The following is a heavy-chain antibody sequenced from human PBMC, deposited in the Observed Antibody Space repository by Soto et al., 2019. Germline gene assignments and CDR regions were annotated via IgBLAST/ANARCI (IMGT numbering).Heavy chain of an antibody. CDR1: GGSISSGDYY. D-gene: IGHD3-22*01. J-gene: IGHJ4*02. V-gene: IGHV4-30-4*01. CDR3: ARVDPSPLDSYYFDY. CDR2: IYYSGST. Sequence: SETLSLTCTVSGGSISSGDYYWSWTRQPPGKGLEWIGYIYYSGSTYYNPSLKSRVTISVDTSKNQFSLKLSSVTAADTAVYYCARVDPSPLDSYYFDYWGQGTLVTVSS.